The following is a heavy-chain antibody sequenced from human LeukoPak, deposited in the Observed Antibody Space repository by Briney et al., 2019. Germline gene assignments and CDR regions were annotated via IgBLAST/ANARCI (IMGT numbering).Heavy chain of an antibody. J-gene: IGHJ4*02. CDR3: ARDSHYYGSGSYYNDMDY. V-gene: IGHV3-48*03. CDR2: ISSSGSTI. Sequence: QPGGSLRLSCAASGFTFSSYERNWVRQAPGKGLEWVSYISSSGSTIYYADSVKGRFTISRDNAKNSLYLQMNSLRAEDTAVYYCARDSHYYGSGSYYNDMDYWGQGTLVTVSS. D-gene: IGHD3-10*01. CDR1: GFTFSSYE.